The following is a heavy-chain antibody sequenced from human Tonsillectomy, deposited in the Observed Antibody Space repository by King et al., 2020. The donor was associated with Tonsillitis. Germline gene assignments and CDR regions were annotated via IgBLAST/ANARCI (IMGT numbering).Heavy chain of an antibody. CDR2: IKQDGTEK. Sequence: VQLVESGGGLVQPGGSLRLSCAASGITFSSFWMSWVRQAPGKGLEWVANIKQDGTEKYYLDSVKGRFTISRDNAKNSLFLQMNSLRAEDTAVYYCADGGWYFDYWGQGTLVTVSS. D-gene: IGHD3-16*01. CDR1: GITFSSFW. J-gene: IGHJ4*02. CDR3: ADGGWYFDY. V-gene: IGHV3-7*01.